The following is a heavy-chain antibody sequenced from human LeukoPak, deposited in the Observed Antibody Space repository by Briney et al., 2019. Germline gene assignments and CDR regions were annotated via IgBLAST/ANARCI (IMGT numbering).Heavy chain of an antibody. D-gene: IGHD3/OR15-3a*01. J-gene: IGHJ4*02. CDR2: ISYDGSNK. Sequence: PGRSLRLSCAASGFTFSSYGMHWVRQAPGKGLEWVAVISYDGSNKYYADSVKGRFTISRDNSKNTLYLQMSSLRVEDTAVYYCAKDGGTGLGTFDYWGQGTLVTVSS. CDR1: GFTFSSYG. V-gene: IGHV3-30*19. CDR3: AKDGGTGLGTFDY.